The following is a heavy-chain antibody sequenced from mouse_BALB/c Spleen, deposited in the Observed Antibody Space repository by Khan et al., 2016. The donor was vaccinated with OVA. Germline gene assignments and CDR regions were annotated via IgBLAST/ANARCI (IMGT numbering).Heavy chain of an antibody. Sequence: QIQLVQSGPELKKPGETVKISCKASGYTFTNYGMNWVKQAPGKGLKWMGWINTYTGKATYGDDFMGRFALSLETSASTAYLQINNLINEDMATYFCARISSYWYSDFWGAGTTVTVSS. CDR2: INTYTGKA. V-gene: IGHV9-1*02. CDR1: GYTFTNYG. D-gene: IGHD6-2*01. CDR3: ARISSYWYSDF. J-gene: IGHJ1*01.